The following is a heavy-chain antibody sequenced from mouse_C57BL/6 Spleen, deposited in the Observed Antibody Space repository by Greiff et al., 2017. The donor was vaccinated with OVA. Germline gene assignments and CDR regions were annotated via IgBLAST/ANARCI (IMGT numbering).Heavy chain of an antibody. J-gene: IGHJ2*01. CDR1: GFTFSDYY. D-gene: IGHD1-1*01. V-gene: IGHV5-16*01. Sequence: EVMLVESEGGLVQPGSSMKLSCTASGFTFSDYYMAWVRQVPEKGLEWVANINYDGSSTYYLDSLKSRFIISRDNAKNILYLQMSSLKSEDTATYYCARGYYGYYFDYWGQGTTLTVSS. CDR3: ARGYYGYYFDY. CDR2: INYDGSST.